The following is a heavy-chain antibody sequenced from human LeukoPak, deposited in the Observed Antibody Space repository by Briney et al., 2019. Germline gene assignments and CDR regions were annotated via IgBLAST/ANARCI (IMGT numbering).Heavy chain of an antibody. J-gene: IGHJ1*01. Sequence: ASVKVSCKASGYTFTSYGISWVRQAPGQGLEWMGWISAYNGNTNYAQKLQGRVTMTTDTSTSTAYMELRSLRSDDTAVYYCARVLRQWLVRSGYFQHWGQGTLVTVSS. CDR1: GYTFTSYG. CDR2: ISAYNGNT. V-gene: IGHV1-18*01. CDR3: ARVLRQWLVRSGYFQH. D-gene: IGHD6-19*01.